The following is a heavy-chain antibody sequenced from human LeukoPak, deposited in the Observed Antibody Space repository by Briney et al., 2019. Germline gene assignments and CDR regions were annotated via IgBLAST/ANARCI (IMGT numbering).Heavy chain of an antibody. V-gene: IGHV3-21*01. Sequence: GGSLRLSCAASGFTFSSYSMNWVRQAPGKGLEWVSSISSSSSYIYYADSVKGRLTISRDNAKNSLYLQMNSLRAEDTAVYYCARDVAENWNFDYWGQGTLVTVSS. CDR3: ARDVAENWNFDY. D-gene: IGHD1-1*01. CDR2: ISSSSSYI. J-gene: IGHJ4*02. CDR1: GFTFSSYS.